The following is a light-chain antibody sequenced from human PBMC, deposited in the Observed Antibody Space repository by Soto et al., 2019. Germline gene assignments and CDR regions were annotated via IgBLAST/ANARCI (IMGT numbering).Light chain of an antibody. CDR3: QSYDSSLSGSVV. CDR1: SSNIGAGYD. CDR2: GNS. J-gene: IGLJ2*01. Sequence: QSVLTQPPSVSGAPGQRVTISCTGSSSNIGAGYDVHWYQQLPGTAPKLLIYGNSNRPSGVPDRFSGSKSGPSASLAITGLQAEDEADYYCQSYDSSLSGSVVFGGGTQLTVL. V-gene: IGLV1-40*01.